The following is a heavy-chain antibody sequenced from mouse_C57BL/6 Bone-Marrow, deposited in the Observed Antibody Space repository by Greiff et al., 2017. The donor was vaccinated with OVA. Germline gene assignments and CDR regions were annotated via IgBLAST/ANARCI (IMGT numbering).Heavy chain of an antibody. CDR1: GYTFTSYW. Sequence: VQLQQPGAELVKPGASVKLSCKASGYTFTSYWMHWVKQRPGQGLEWIGMIHPNSGSTNYNEKFKSKATLTVDKSSSTAYMQLSSLTSEDSAVYYCAGDYYGSSYRAYWGQGTLVTVSA. CDR3: AGDYYGSSYRAY. CDR2: IHPNSGST. D-gene: IGHD1-1*01. V-gene: IGHV1-64*01. J-gene: IGHJ3*01.